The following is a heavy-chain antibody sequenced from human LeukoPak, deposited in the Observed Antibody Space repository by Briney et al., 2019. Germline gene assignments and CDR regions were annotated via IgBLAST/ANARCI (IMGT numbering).Heavy chain of an antibody. Sequence: PSETLSLTCTVSGGSISSYYWSWIRQPPGKGLEWIGYIYYSGSTNYNPSLKSRVTISVDTSKNQFSLKLSSVTAADTAVYYCAGMYYDFWSGYSYNWFDPWGQGTLVTVSS. V-gene: IGHV4-59*01. CDR2: IYYSGST. CDR1: GGSISSYY. D-gene: IGHD3-3*01. J-gene: IGHJ5*02. CDR3: AGMYYDFWSGYSYNWFDP.